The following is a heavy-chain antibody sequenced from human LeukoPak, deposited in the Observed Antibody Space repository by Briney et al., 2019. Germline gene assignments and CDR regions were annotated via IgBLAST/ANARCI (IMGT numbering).Heavy chain of an antibody. CDR1: GFTFSSYG. J-gene: IGHJ3*02. Sequence: GGSLRLSCVAAGFTFSSYGMHWVRQAPGKGLEWVAVIWYDGSNKYYADSVKGRFTISRANSKNTLYLQMNSLRAEDRAVYYCAKSRAVAGHDAFDIWGQGTMVTVSS. D-gene: IGHD6-19*01. V-gene: IGHV3-33*06. CDR2: IWYDGSNK. CDR3: AKSRAVAGHDAFDI.